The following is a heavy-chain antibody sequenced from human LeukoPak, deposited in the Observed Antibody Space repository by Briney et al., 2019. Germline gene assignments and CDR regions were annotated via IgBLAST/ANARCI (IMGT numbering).Heavy chain of an antibody. CDR3: ARGKAKVVNAFDI. J-gene: IGHJ3*02. D-gene: IGHD3-22*01. V-gene: IGHV4-59*01. Sequence: SETLSLTCTVSGGSISSYYWSWIRQPPGKGLEWIGYIYYSGSTNHNPSLKSRVTISVDTSKNQFSLKLSSVTAADTAVYYCARGKAKVVNAFDIWGQGTMVTVSS. CDR2: IYYSGST. CDR1: GGSISSYY.